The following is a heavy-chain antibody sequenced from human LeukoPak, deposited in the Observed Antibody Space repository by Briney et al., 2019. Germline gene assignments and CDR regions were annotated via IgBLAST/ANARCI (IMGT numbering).Heavy chain of an antibody. D-gene: IGHD2-15*01. J-gene: IGHJ5*02. Sequence: SETLSLTCAVYGGSFSGHYWSWIRQPPGKGLDWIGEINHSGSTDYNPSLKSRVTISVDTSRNQLSLKLSSVTAADTAVYYCAGEPGYCSGDSCYGGWFDPWGQGTLVTVSS. V-gene: IGHV4-34*01. CDR2: INHSGST. CDR1: GGSFSGHY. CDR3: AGEPGYCSGDSCYGGWFDP.